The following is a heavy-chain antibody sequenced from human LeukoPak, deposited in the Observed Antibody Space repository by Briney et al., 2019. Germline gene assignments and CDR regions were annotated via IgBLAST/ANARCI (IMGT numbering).Heavy chain of an antibody. J-gene: IGHJ4*02. Sequence: PSETLSLTCTVSGGSISSSSYYWSWIRQPPGKGLEWIGYIYYSGSTNYNPSLKSRVTISVDTSKNQFSLKLSSVTAADTAVYYCARGVPGYYGSGSYLAHFDYWGQGTLVTVSS. CDR2: IYYSGST. CDR1: GGSISSSSYY. V-gene: IGHV4-61*01. D-gene: IGHD3-10*01. CDR3: ARGVPGYYGSGSYLAHFDY.